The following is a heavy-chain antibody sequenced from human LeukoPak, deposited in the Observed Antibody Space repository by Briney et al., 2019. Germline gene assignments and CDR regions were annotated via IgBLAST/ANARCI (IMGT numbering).Heavy chain of an antibody. CDR3: AKERILTGETDY. CDR2: ITGSGDSGDRT. V-gene: IGHV3-23*01. D-gene: IGHD7-27*01. Sequence: GGSLRLSCAASEFTFSSHAMSWVRQAPGKGLEWVSAITGSGDSGDRTYYADSVKGRFTISRDNSKNTLYLQMNSLRAEDTAVYYCAKERILTGETDYWGQGTLVTVSS. J-gene: IGHJ4*02. CDR1: EFTFSSHA.